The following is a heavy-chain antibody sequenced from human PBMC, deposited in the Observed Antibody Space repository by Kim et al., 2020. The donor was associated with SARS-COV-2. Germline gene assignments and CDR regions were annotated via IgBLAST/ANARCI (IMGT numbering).Heavy chain of an antibody. D-gene: IGHD4-4*01. Sequence: YADSVKGRFTSSRDNVKTSLYLQMDSLRAEDTAVYFCARSNKGFYYCGQGTLVTVSS. V-gene: IGHV3-48*01. CDR3: ARSNKGFYY. J-gene: IGHJ4*02.